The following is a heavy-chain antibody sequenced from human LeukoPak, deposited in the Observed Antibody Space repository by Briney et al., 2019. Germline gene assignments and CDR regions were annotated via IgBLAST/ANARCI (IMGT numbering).Heavy chain of an antibody. V-gene: IGHV3-13*04. J-gene: IGHJ2*01. CDR2: IGTAGDT. CDR1: GFTFSSYG. CDR3: ARSEAHGYRYFDL. Sequence: GGSLRLSCAASGFTFSSYGMHWVRQGTGKGLEWVSVIGTAGDTYYPGSVKGRFAISRENDKNSLYLQMNSLRAGDTAVYYCARSEAHGYRYFDLWGRGTLVTVSS. D-gene: IGHD2-8*01.